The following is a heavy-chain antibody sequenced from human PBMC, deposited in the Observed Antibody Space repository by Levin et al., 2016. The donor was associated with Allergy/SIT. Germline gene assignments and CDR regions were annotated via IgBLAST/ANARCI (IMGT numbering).Heavy chain of an antibody. CDR3: ARDRARDFWSGSDSAYFDF. CDR2: IHQSGST. Sequence: SETLSLTCTVSDGSIRSGNFYWSWIRQNPGKGLEWIGYIHQSGSTYYNPSLKSRVTISVDTSNNQFSLKMYSVTAADTAVYFCARDRARDFWSGSDSAYFDFWGQGTLVTVSS. V-gene: IGHV4-31*03. J-gene: IGHJ4*02. CDR1: DGSIRSGNFY. D-gene: IGHD3-3*01.